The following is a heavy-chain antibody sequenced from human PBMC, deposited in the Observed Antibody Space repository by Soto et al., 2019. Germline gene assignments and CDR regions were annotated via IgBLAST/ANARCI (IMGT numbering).Heavy chain of an antibody. CDR1: GFTFSSYA. D-gene: IGHD3-22*01. Sequence: EVQLLESGGGLAQPGGSLRLSCAASGFTFSSYAMSWVRQAPGKGLEWVSAISGSGVSTYYADSVKGRFTISRDNSKNTLYLQMNSLRAEDTAVYYCAKSPGMYYYDSSGYYHYDYWGQGTLVTVSS. J-gene: IGHJ4*02. CDR2: ISGSGVST. CDR3: AKSPGMYYYDSSGYYHYDY. V-gene: IGHV3-23*01.